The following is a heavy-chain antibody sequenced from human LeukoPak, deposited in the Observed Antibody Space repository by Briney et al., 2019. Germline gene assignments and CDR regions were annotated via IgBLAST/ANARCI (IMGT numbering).Heavy chain of an antibody. CDR1: GFTFSNAW. D-gene: IGHD3-3*01. V-gene: IGHV3-15*01. J-gene: IGHJ4*02. Sequence: GGSLRLSCAASGFTFSNAWMSWVRRAPGKGLEWVGRIKSKTDGGTTDYAAPVKGRFTISRDDSKNTLYLQMNSLKTEDTAVYYCTTDRATYYDFWSGPRWGQGTLVTVSS. CDR2: IKSKTDGGTT. CDR3: TTDRATYYDFWSGPR.